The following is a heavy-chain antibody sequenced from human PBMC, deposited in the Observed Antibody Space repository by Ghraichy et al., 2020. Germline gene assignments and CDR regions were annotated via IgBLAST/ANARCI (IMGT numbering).Heavy chain of an antibody. Sequence: GGSLRLSCAASGFTFSSYAMHWVRQAPGKGLEWVAVISYDGSNKYYADSVKGRFTISRDNSKNTLYLQMNSLRAEDTAVYYCARAPERGSGWYADYWGQGTLVTVSS. D-gene: IGHD6-19*01. J-gene: IGHJ4*02. V-gene: IGHV3-30*04. CDR3: ARAPERGSGWYADY. CDR1: GFTFSSYA. CDR2: ISYDGSNK.